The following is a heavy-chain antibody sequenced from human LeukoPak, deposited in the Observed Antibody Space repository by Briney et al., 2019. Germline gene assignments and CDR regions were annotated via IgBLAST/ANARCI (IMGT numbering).Heavy chain of an antibody. CDR2: IRYDGSNK. Sequence: GGSLRLPCAASGFTFSSYGMHWVRQAPGKGLEWVAFIRYDGSNKYYADSVKGRFTISRDNSKNTLYLQMNSLRAEDTAVYYCAKERYFDWLLSDYWGQGTLVTVSS. CDR3: AKERYFDWLLSDY. D-gene: IGHD3-9*01. V-gene: IGHV3-30*02. CDR1: GFTFSSYG. J-gene: IGHJ4*02.